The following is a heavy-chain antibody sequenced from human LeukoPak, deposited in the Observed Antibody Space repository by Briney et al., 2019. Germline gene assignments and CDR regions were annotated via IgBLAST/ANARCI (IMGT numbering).Heavy chain of an antibody. D-gene: IGHD2-15*01. CDR2: ISGSGDNT. J-gene: IGHJ4*02. CDR1: GFTFSSHA. CDR3: TSFPRADTRDIVFDF. V-gene: IGHV3-23*01. Sequence: GGSLRLSCAASGFTFSSHAMTWVRQAPGKGLEWVSVISGSGDNTDYADSVKGRFTISRDNTRNTVYLQMNSLRAEDAAVYYCTSFPRADTRDIVFDFWGQGALVTVSS.